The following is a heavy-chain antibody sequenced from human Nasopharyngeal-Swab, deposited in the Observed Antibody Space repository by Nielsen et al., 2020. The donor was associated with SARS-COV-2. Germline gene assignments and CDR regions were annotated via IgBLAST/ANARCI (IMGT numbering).Heavy chain of an antibody. V-gene: IGHV1-69*06. CDR2: IIPLFGTA. CDR1: GGTFSSYA. Sequence: SVKVSCKASGGTFSSYAISWVRQAPGQGLEWMGGIIPLFGTANYAQKFQGRVTITADKSTSTAYMELSSLRSEDTAVYYCARTIEYSSFRALYYFDYWGQGTLVTVSS. J-gene: IGHJ4*02. D-gene: IGHD6-6*01. CDR3: ARTIEYSSFRALYYFDY.